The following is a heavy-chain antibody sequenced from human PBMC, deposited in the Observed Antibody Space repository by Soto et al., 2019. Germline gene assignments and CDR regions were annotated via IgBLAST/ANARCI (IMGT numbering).Heavy chain of an antibody. D-gene: IGHD4-17*01. CDR2: MNPNSGNT. V-gene: IGHV1-8*01. J-gene: IGHJ4*02. CDR3: ARVLWVGDYDVDY. Sequence: ASVKVSCKASGDTFTSYDINWVRHATGQGLEWMGWMNPNSGNTGYAQKFQGRVTMTRNTSISTAYMELSSLRSEDTAVYYCARVLWVGDYDVDYWCQETLVTISS. CDR1: GDTFTSYD.